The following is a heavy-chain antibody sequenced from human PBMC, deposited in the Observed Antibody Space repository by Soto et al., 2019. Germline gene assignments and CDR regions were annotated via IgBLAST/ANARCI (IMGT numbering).Heavy chain of an antibody. CDR2: ISGSGGST. V-gene: IGHV3-23*01. D-gene: IGHD3-22*01. Sequence: PGGSLRLSCAASGFTFSSYAMSWVRQAPGKGLEWVSAISGSGGSTYYADSVKGRFTISRDNSKNTLYLQMNSLRAEDTAVYYCATITMIVSVGPTTDYWDQGTLVTVSS. CDR3: ATITMIVSVGPTTDY. CDR1: GFTFSSYA. J-gene: IGHJ4*02.